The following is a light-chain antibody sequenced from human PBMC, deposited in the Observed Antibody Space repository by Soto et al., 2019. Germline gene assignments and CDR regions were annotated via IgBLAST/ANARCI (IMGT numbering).Light chain of an antibody. CDR3: SSYTSSSTYV. V-gene: IGLV2-14*03. J-gene: IGLJ1*01. Sequence: QLVLTQPASVSGSPGQSIAISCTGTSSDVGGYNYVSWYQQHPGKTPKLMICDVSNRPSGVSNRFSGSKSGNTASLTISGLQAEDEAEYYCSSYTSSSTYVFGTGTQLTVL. CDR2: DVS. CDR1: SSDVGGYNY.